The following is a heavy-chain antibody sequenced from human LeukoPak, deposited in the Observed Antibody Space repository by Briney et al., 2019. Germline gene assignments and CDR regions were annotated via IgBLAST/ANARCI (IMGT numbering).Heavy chain of an antibody. V-gene: IGHV1-24*01. Sequence: GASVKVSCKVSGYSLSELFTHWVRQAPGKGLEWMGGFDPEDREPMYAQKFQGRVTMIADTSTDTAYMELRSLRSEDTAVYYCATEKDELLDSWGQGTLVTVSS. CDR1: GYSLSELF. J-gene: IGHJ5*01. CDR3: ATEKDELLDS. D-gene: IGHD1-1*01. CDR2: FDPEDREP.